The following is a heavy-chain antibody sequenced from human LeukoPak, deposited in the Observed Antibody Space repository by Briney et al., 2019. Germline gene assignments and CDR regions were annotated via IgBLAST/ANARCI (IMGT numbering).Heavy chain of an antibody. J-gene: IGHJ4*02. CDR3: ARSPRPSPSCYFDY. V-gene: IGHV4-59*12. CDR2: IYYSGST. Sequence: SETLSLTCTVSGGSISSYYWSWIRQPPGKGLEWIGSIYYSGSTYYNPSLKSRVTISVDTSKNQFSLKLSSVTAADTAVYYCARSPRPSPSCYFDYWGQGTLVTVSS. D-gene: IGHD6-6*01. CDR1: GGSISSYY.